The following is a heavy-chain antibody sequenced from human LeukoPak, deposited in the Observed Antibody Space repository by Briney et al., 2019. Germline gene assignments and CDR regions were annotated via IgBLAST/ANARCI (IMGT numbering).Heavy chain of an antibody. CDR2: ISSSSSYI. J-gene: IGHJ4*02. D-gene: IGHD4-17*01. Sequence: PGGSLRLSCAASGFTFSSYAMSWVRQAPGKGLEWVSSISSSSSYIYYADSVKGRFTISRDNAKNSLYLQMNSLRAEDTAVYYCARSTVTVGLDYWGQGTLVTVSS. CDR3: ARSTVTVGLDY. V-gene: IGHV3-21*01. CDR1: GFTFSSYA.